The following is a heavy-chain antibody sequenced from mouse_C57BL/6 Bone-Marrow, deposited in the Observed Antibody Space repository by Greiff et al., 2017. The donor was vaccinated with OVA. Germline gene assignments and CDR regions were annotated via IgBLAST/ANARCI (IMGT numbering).Heavy chain of an antibody. D-gene: IGHD2-4*01. J-gene: IGHJ4*01. CDR2: IWSGGST. Sequence: VQLQESGPGLVQPSQSLSITCTVSGFSLTSYGVHWVRQPPGKGLEWLGVIWSGGSTDYNAAFISRLSISKDNSKSQVFFKMNSLQADDTAIYYCAKKGDYDGENAMDYWGQGTSVTVSS. CDR3: AKKGDYDGENAMDY. CDR1: GFSLTSYG. V-gene: IGHV2-4*01.